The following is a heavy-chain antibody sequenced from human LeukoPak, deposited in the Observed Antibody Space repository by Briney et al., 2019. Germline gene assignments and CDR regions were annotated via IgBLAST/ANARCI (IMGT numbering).Heavy chain of an antibody. CDR1: GFTFSSYW. Sequence: GGSLRLSCAASGFTFSSYWMHWVRQAPGKGLVWVSRINSDGSSTSYADSVKGRFTISRDNAKNTLYLQMNSLRAEDTAVYYCARDGERGELSLYMDYWGQGTLVTVSS. CDR3: ARDGERGELSLYMDY. D-gene: IGHD3-16*02. J-gene: IGHJ4*02. CDR2: INSDGSST. V-gene: IGHV3-74*01.